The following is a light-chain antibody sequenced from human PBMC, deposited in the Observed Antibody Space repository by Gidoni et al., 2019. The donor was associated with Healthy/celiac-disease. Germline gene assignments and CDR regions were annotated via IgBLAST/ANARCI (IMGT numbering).Light chain of an antibody. CDR2: DAS. J-gene: IGKJ4*01. V-gene: IGKV1-33*01. CDR1: QDISTY. Sequence: DIQMTQSPSSLSASVPDRVTITCQAGQDISTYLNWYQQKSGKAPKPLIYDASNLETGVPSRFSGSGSGTEFTFNISSLQPEDIGTYCCQQYAKLPQVTFGGGTKVEIK. CDR3: QQYAKLPQVT.